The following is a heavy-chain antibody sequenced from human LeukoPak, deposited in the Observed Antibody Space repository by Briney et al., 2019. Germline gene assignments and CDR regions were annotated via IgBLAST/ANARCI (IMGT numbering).Heavy chain of an antibody. V-gene: IGHV3-48*04. CDR2: ISSSSSTI. CDR3: ARVSTPDAFDI. J-gene: IGHJ3*02. CDR1: GFTFRSYS. Sequence: PGGSLRLSCAASGFTFRSYSMNWVRQAPGKGLEWVSYISSSSSTIYYADSVKGRFTISRDNAKNSLYLQMNSLRAEDTAVYYCARVSTPDAFDIWGQGTMVTVSS.